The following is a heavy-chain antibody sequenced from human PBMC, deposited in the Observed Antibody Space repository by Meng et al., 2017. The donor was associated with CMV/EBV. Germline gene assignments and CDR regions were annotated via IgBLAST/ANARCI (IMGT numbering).Heavy chain of an antibody. D-gene: IGHD5-12*01. CDR2: INHSGST. V-gene: IGHV4-34*01. CDR3: ARLSRWLRMGYGMDV. Sequence: SETLSLTCAVYGGSFSGYYWSWIRQPPGKGLEWIGEINHSGSTNYNPSLKSRVTISVDTSKNQFSLKLSSVTAADTAVYYCARLSRWLRMGYGMDVWGQGTMVTVSS. J-gene: IGHJ6*02. CDR1: GGSFSGYY.